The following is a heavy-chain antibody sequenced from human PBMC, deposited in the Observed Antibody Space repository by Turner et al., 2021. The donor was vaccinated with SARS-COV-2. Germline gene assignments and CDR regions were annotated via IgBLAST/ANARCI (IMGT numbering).Heavy chain of an antibody. Sequence: QVQLQESGPGLVKPSETQSLTCTVSGGSMISYYWRWIRQPPGKGLEWIAYMYASGSTVYNPSLKSRVTISGDASKNQCSLRVTSVTAADTAVYYCARFTPACGNDYWGQGTLVTVAS. CDR1: GGSMISYY. V-gene: IGHV4-59*01. CDR3: ARFTPACGNDY. CDR2: MYASGST. D-gene: IGHD6-13*01. J-gene: IGHJ4*02.